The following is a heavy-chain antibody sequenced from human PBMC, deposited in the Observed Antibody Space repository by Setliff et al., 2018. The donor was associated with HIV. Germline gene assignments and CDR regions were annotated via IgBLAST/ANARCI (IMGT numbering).Heavy chain of an antibody. J-gene: IGHJ1*01. CDR3: ARDSGPYHDYVWGTYRPIYFQH. Sequence: GESLKISCAAFGFTFTIYPMNWVRQAPGKGLEWVSSISSGGGYIYYADSVKGRFTISRDSTKNSLYLQMNSLSAEDTAVYYCARDSGPYHDYVWGTYRPIYFQHWGRGTLVTVSS. CDR2: ISSGGGYI. V-gene: IGHV3-21*06. D-gene: IGHD3-16*02. CDR1: GFTFTIYP.